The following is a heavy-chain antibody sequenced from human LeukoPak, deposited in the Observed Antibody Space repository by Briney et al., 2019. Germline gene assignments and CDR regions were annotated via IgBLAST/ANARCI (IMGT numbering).Heavy chain of an antibody. V-gene: IGHV4-39*01. D-gene: IGHD5-18*01. CDR3: ARHVSGSAMMHYFDY. J-gene: IGHJ4*02. Sequence: PSETLSLTCNVSGASIRSGRNYWGWIRQSPGKGLGWIGSIYYSGSSSYNPSLQSRVSISVDTSKNHISLKVFSLTAADTALYYCARHVSGSAMMHYFDYWGQGNLVTVSS. CDR1: GASIRSGRNY. CDR2: IYYSGSS.